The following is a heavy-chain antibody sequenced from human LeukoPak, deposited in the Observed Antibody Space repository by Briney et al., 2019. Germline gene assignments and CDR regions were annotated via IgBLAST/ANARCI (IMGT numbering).Heavy chain of an antibody. CDR2: IYYSGST. CDR1: GGSISGYY. J-gene: IGHJ4*02. Sequence: PSETLSLTCTVSGGSISGYYWSWIRQPPGKGLEWVGYIYYSGSTNYNPSLKSRVAISVDTSKNQFSLKMSSVTAADTAVYYCARESSSSWYHWLDYWGRGTLVTVSS. D-gene: IGHD6-13*01. CDR3: ARESSSSWYHWLDY. V-gene: IGHV4-59*01.